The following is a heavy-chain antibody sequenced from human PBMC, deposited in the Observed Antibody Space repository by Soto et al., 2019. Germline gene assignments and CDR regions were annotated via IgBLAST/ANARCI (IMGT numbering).Heavy chain of an antibody. D-gene: IGHD5-18*01. CDR3: ATGFLGYTYGHGVNY. CDR2: FDPEDDET. Sequence: GASVKVSCKVSGYSLTELSMHWVRQAPGKGLEWLGGFDPEDDETIYAQKFQGRVTMTEDTSTDTAYMELSSLRSDDTAVYFCATGFLGYTYGHGVNYWGQGTLVTVSS. CDR1: GYSLTELS. V-gene: IGHV1-24*01. J-gene: IGHJ4*02.